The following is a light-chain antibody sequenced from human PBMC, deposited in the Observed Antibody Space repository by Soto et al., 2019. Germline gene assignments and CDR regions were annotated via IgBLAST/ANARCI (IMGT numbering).Light chain of an antibody. Sequence: EKVMTQAPATVSVSPGYRATLSCRASQSVSSSLAWYQQIPGQAPRLLIYDASTRATGIPARFGGSGSGTEFALTISSLQSEDFAVYYCQQYNNWPPLTFGGGTKVELK. J-gene: IGKJ4*01. CDR3: QQYNNWPPLT. V-gene: IGKV3-15*01. CDR1: QSVSSS. CDR2: DAS.